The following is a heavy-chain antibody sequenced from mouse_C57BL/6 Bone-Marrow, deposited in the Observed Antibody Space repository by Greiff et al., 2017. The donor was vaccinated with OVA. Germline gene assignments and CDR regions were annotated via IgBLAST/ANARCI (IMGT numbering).Heavy chain of an antibody. CDR3: ASSDGYYLAWFAY. D-gene: IGHD2-3*01. Sequence: QVQLQQPGAELVRPGTSVKLSCKASGYTFTSYWMHWVKQRPGQGLEWIGVIDPSDSYTNYNQKFKGKATLTVDTSSSTAYMQLRSLTSEDSAVYYCASSDGYYLAWFAYWGQGTLVTVSA. CDR2: IDPSDSYT. V-gene: IGHV1-59*01. CDR1: GYTFTSYW. J-gene: IGHJ3*01.